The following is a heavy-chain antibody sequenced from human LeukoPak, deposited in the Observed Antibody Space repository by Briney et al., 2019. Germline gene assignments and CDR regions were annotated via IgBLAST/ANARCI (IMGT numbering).Heavy chain of an antibody. CDR3: SEGYFEPFDH. V-gene: IGHV4-59*02. CDR2: LSYTGKT. D-gene: IGHD2/OR15-2a*01. J-gene: IGHJ4*02. Sequence: SETLSLTCNVSGVSVSTSHWKWLRQRTGKGLGWIGCLSYTGKTDYNPSVKSRFTISPGSSNNHFSLKLTSVTAADTAVYYCSEGYFEPFDHWGQGILVTVSS. CDR1: GVSVSTSH.